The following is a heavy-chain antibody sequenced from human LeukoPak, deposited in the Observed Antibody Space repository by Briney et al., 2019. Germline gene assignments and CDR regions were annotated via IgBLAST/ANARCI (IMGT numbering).Heavy chain of an antibody. CDR2: IIPILGIA. J-gene: IGHJ1*01. D-gene: IGHD6-13*01. Sequence: SVKVSCKASGGTFNRYTISWVRQAPGQGLEWMGRIIPILGIANYAQKFQGRVTITTDESTSTAYMELSSLRSEDTAVYYCARDPGIAAPEDFQHWGQGTLVTVSS. V-gene: IGHV1-69*16. CDR3: ARDPGIAAPEDFQH. CDR1: GGTFNRYT.